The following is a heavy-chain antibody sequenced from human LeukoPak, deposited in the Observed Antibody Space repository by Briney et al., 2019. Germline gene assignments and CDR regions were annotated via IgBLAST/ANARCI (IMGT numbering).Heavy chain of an antibody. V-gene: IGHV3-53*01. CDR2: IYSGGST. J-gene: IGHJ4*02. Sequence: GGSLRLSCAASGFTVSGNYMSWVRQAPGKGLEWVSVIYSGGSTYYADSVKGRFTISRDNSKNTLYLQMNSLRAEDTAVYYCASVYYDSSGYYDYWGQGTLVTVSS. CDR1: GFTVSGNY. D-gene: IGHD3-22*01. CDR3: ASVYYDSSGYYDY.